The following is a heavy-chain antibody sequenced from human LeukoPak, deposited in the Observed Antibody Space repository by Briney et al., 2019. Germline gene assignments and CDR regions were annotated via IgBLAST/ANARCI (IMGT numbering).Heavy chain of an antibody. CDR3: ARFLIGTKFYFDY. J-gene: IGHJ4*02. Sequence: GASVKVSCKASGYTFSDYYIHWVRRAPGHGLEWMGWLNPKNGDTVYAQKFQGRVSMTRDTSISTAFMELSTLNFDDTGVYYCARFLIGTKFYFDYWGQGTLVTVSS. CDR1: GYTFSDYY. D-gene: IGHD1-7*01. CDR2: LNPKNGDT. V-gene: IGHV1-2*02.